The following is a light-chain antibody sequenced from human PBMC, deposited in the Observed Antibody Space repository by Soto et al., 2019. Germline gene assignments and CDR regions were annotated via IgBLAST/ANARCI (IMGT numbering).Light chain of an antibody. J-gene: IGLJ2*01. V-gene: IGLV2-14*01. CDR3: SSYTSSSPLA. CDR1: SSDVGGYNY. Sequence: QSALTQPASVSGSPGQSITISCTGTSSDVGGYNYVSWYQQHPGKAPKLMIYDVSNRPSGVSNRFSASKSGNTASLTISGLQAEDEADYYCSSYTSSSPLAFGGGTKLTVL. CDR2: DVS.